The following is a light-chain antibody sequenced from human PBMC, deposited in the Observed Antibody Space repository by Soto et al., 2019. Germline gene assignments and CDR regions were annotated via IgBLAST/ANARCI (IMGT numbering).Light chain of an antibody. Sequence: QSVLTQPASVSGSPGQSITISCTGTISDVGGYNTVSWYQQHPGKVPKLMIHDVSDRPSWVSDRFSGSKSGNTASLTISGLQAEYEADYSCSSYTTSISYVFGSGTKVTV. CDR1: ISDVGGYNT. J-gene: IGLJ1*01. CDR2: DVS. V-gene: IGLV2-14*01. CDR3: SSYTTSISYV.